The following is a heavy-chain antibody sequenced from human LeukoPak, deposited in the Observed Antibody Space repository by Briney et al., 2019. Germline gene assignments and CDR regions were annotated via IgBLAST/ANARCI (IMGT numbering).Heavy chain of an antibody. CDR1: GFTFSSYG. CDR3: AKDRSDDFWSGYYLDY. Sequence: GGSLRLSCAASGFTFSSYGMHWVRQAPGKGLEWVAFIRYDGSNKYYADSVKGRFTISRDNSKNTLYLQMNSLRAEDTAVYYCAKDRSDDFWSGYYLDYWGQGTLVTVSS. D-gene: IGHD3-3*01. V-gene: IGHV3-30*02. J-gene: IGHJ4*02. CDR2: IRYDGSNK.